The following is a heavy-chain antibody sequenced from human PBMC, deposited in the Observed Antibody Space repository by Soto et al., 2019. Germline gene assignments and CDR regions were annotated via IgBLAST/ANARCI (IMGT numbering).Heavy chain of an antibody. CDR2: IFSNDEK. Sequence: QVTLKESGPVLVKPTETLTLTCTVSGFSLRNAGMAVTWIRQPPGKALEWLAHIFSNDEKSYSTSLNTRRTTARHTTKSQRVLNINNTDPVDSATYYGARTRVTGTRRGFVDYWGQGTLVTVAS. V-gene: IGHV2-26*01. CDR3: ARTRVTGTRRGFVDY. D-gene: IGHD1-1*01. J-gene: IGHJ4*02. CDR1: GFSLRNAGMA.